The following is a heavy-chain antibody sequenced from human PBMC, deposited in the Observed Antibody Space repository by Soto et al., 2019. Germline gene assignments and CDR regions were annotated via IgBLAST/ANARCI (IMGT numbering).Heavy chain of an antibody. CDR3: ARRCSSLLFGAFDI. D-gene: IGHD3-3*01. CDR2: IYSGGST. V-gene: IGHV3-53*02. CDR1: GFTVSSNY. Sequence: EVQLVETGGGLIQPGGSLRLSCAASGFTVSSNYMSWVRQAPGKGLEWVSVIYSGGSTYYADSVKGRFTISRDNSKNPLYLQMNSLGAEDTAVYYCARRCSSLLFGAFDIWGQGTMVTVSS. J-gene: IGHJ3*02.